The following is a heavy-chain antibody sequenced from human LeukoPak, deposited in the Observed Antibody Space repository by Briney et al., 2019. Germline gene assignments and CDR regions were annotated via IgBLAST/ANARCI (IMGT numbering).Heavy chain of an antibody. J-gene: IGHJ4*02. D-gene: IGHD4-17*01. CDR3: ARVPMSRSSTVTTYPDY. V-gene: IGHV3-64D*06. CDR2: ISTNGGST. Sequence: GGSLRLSCSASGFAFSTYVMHWVRQPPGKGLQYVSSISTNGGSTYYADSVKGRFTISRDNSKNTLYLQMSSLRAEDTAVYYCARVPMSRSSTVTTYPDYWGQGTLVTVSS. CDR1: GFAFSTYV.